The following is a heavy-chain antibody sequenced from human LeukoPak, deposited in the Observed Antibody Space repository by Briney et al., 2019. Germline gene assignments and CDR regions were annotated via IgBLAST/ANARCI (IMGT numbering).Heavy chain of an antibody. CDR3: AIGYCSGGSCYRGGAFDI. D-gene: IGHD2-15*01. Sequence: GGSLRLSCAASGFTFSSYNMNWVRQAPGKGLEWGSSISSSSSYIYYADSVKGRFTISRDNAKNSLYLQMNSLRAEDTAVYYCAIGYCSGGSCYRGGAFDIWGQGTMVTVSS. CDR2: ISSSSSYI. J-gene: IGHJ3*02. V-gene: IGHV3-21*01. CDR1: GFTFSSYN.